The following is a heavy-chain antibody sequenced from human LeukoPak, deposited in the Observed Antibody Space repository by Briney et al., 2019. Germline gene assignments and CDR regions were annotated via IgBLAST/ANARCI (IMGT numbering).Heavy chain of an antibody. J-gene: IGHJ4*02. Sequence: SETLSLTCAVYGGSFSDYFWGWIRQPSGKGPEWIGDVIHGGITNSNPSLKSRVTISLDTSKNQFSLKLTSVTAADTAVYYCARVSGLNNFDYWGQGTLVTVSS. V-gene: IGHV4-34*12. D-gene: IGHD1/OR15-1a*01. CDR2: VIHGGIT. CDR1: GGSFSDYF. CDR3: ARVSGLNNFDY.